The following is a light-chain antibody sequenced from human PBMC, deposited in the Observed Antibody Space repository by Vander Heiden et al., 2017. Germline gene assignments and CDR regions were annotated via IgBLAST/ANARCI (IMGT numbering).Light chain of an antibody. V-gene: IGKV4-1*01. Sequence: DIVLTHSPDPLAVSLGERATINCKSSQSVLYSSNNKNYLAWYQQKPGQPPKLLIYWASTRESGVPDRFSGSGSGTDFTLTISSLQAEDVAVYYCQHDDSTSWTFGQGTKVEIK. CDR2: WAS. CDR3: QHDDSTSWT. CDR1: QSVLYSSNNKNY. J-gene: IGKJ1*01.